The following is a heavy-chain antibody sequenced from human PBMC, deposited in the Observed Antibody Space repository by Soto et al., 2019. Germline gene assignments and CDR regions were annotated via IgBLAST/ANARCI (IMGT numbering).Heavy chain of an antibody. V-gene: IGHV4-59*01. Sequence: SETLCLTCTVSGGSISSYCWSWIRQPPGKGLEWIGYIYYSGSTNYNPSLKSRVTISVDTSKNQFSLKLSSVTAADTAVYYCARSDGRYWGQGTLVTVSS. CDR1: GGSISSYC. CDR2: IYYSGST. CDR3: ARSDGRY. J-gene: IGHJ4*02.